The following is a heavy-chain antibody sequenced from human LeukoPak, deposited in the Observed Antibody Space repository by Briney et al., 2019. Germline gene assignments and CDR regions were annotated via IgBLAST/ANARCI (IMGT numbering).Heavy chain of an antibody. CDR3: AREGEDSDDTNWFDP. CDR1: GYTFTAYY. V-gene: IGHV1-2*02. Sequence: GASVKVSRKASGYTFTAYYMHWVRQATGQGLEWMGWINPNSGDTNYAQKFQGRVTMTRDTSTSTAYMELSSLRSDDMAVYYCAREGEDSDDTNWFDPWGQGTLVTVSS. J-gene: IGHJ5*02. D-gene: IGHD3-10*01. CDR2: INPNSGDT.